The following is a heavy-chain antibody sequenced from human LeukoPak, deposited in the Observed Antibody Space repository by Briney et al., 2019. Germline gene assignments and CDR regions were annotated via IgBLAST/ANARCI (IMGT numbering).Heavy chain of an antibody. CDR2: IYYSGST. CDR3: ARGLYGSGSYSNRPLDY. D-gene: IGHD3-10*01. J-gene: IGHJ4*02. Sequence: PSETLSLTCTVSGGSISSYYWSWIRQPPGKGLEWIGYIYYSGSTNHNPSLKSRVTISVDTSKNQFSLKLSSVTAADTAVYYCARGLYGSGSYSNRPLDYWGQGTLVTVSS. V-gene: IGHV4-59*01. CDR1: GGSISSYY.